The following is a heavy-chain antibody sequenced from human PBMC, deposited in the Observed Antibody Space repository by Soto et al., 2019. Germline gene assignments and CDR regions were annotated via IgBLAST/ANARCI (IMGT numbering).Heavy chain of an antibody. CDR3: ARDLRYCSSTSCYSYYYYGMDV. D-gene: IGHD2-2*01. V-gene: IGHV1-69*13. CDR2: IIPIFGTA. Sequence: GASVKVSCKASGGTFSSYAISWVRQAPGQGLEWIGGIIPIFGTANYAQKFQGRVTITADESTSTAYMELSSLRSEDTAVYYCARDLRYCSSTSCYSYYYYGMDVWGQGTTVTVSS. CDR1: GGTFSSYA. J-gene: IGHJ6*02.